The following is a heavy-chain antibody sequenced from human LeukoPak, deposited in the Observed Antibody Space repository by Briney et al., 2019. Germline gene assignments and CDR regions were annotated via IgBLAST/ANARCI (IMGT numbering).Heavy chain of an antibody. J-gene: IGHJ4*02. CDR2: IYHSGTT. V-gene: IGHV4-4*02. Sequence: PSGTLSLTCAVSGGSISSSDWWTWVRQSPGKGLEWIGEIYHSGTTNYNLSLKSRVAISVDKSKNQFSLKLSSVTAADTAVYYCARASTHYYDSSGYLIYFDYWGQGALVTVSS. CDR3: ARASTHYYDSSGYLIYFDY. CDR1: GGSISSSDW. D-gene: IGHD3-22*01.